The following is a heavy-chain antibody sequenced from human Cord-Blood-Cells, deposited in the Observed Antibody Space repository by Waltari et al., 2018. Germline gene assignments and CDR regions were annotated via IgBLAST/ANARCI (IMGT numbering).Heavy chain of an antibody. Sequence: QVQLVESGGGVVQPGRSLRLSCAASGFTFSSYGMHWVRQAPGKGLEWVAVISYDGSNKYYADSVKCRFTISRDNSKNTLYLQMNSLRAEDTAVYYCAKDNTVTTIDYWGQGTLVTVSS. V-gene: IGHV3-30*18. CDR2: ISYDGSNK. J-gene: IGHJ4*02. CDR1: GFTFSSYG. D-gene: IGHD4-17*01. CDR3: AKDNTVTTIDY.